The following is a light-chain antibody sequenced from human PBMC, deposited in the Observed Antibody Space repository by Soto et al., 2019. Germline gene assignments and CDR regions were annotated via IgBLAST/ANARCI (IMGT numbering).Light chain of an antibody. CDR2: GTS. J-gene: IGKJ1*01. CDR3: QRDGASPT. CDR1: QSVSSNY. V-gene: IGKV3-20*01. Sequence: EIVLTQSPGTLSLSPGERATLSCRASQSVSSNYLAWYQHKPGQAPRLLVYGTSKRATGIPDRFSGSGSGTDFTLTITRLEPEDFAVYYCQRDGASPTFGPGTKVEIK.